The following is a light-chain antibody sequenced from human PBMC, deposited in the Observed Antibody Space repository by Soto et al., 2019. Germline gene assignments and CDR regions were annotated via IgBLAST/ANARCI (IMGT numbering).Light chain of an antibody. CDR3: QQYYRTPWT. Sequence: DIVMTQSPDSLAVSLGERATVNCKSSQSVLYSSSNQNYLAWYQQKPGQPLKLLIYWASTRGTGVPDRFSGSGSGAEFTLTISSLQAEDVAVYYCQQYYRTPWTFGQGTKVEIK. V-gene: IGKV4-1*01. CDR1: QSVLYSSSNQNY. CDR2: WAS. J-gene: IGKJ1*01.